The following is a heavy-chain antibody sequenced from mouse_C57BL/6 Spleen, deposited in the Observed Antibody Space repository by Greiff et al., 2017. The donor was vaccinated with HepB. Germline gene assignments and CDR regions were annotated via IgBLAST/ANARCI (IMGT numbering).Heavy chain of an antibody. Sequence: VKLQESGAELVRPGASVKLSCKASGYTFTDYYINWVKQRPGQGLEWIARIYPGSGNTYYNEKFKGKATLTAEKSSSTAYMQLSSLTSEDSAVYFCARSSSSYRYFDVWGTGTTVTVSS. CDR2: IYPGSGNT. V-gene: IGHV1-76*01. CDR3: ARSSSSYRYFDV. J-gene: IGHJ1*03. CDR1: GYTFTDYY. D-gene: IGHD1-1*01.